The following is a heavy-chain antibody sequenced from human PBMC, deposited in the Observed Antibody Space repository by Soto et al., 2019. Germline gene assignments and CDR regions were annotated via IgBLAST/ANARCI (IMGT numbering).Heavy chain of an antibody. CDR1: GGTFSSYA. J-gene: IGHJ6*04. D-gene: IGHD3-22*01. Sequence: QVQLVQSGAEVKKPGSSVKVSCKASGGTFSSYAISWVRQAPGQGLEWMGGSIPIFGTANYAPQFQGRVTITADESTSTAYVEIRSMRSDDKAVYYCARDLGYYDSSVYSLYGIDVWGKGTTVTVSS. CDR3: ARDLGYYDSSVYSLYGIDV. CDR2: SIPIFGTA. V-gene: IGHV1-69*12.